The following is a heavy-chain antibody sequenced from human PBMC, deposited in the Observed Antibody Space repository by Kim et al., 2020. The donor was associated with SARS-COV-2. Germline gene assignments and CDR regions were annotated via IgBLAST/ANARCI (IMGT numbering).Heavy chain of an antibody. V-gene: IGHV7-4-1*02. CDR2: INTNTGNP. D-gene: IGHD3-3*01. CDR1: GYTFTSYA. CDR3: ARERVFWSGYGQSYYYYGMDV. Sequence: ASVKVSCKASGYTFTSYAMNWVRQAPGQGLEWMGWINTNTGNPTYAQGFTGRFVFSLDTSVSTAYLQISSLKAEDTAVYYCARERVFWSGYGQSYYYYGMDVWGQGTTVTVSS. J-gene: IGHJ6*02.